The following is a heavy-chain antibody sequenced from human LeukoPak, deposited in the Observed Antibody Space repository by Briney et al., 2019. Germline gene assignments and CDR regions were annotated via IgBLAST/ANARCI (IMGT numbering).Heavy chain of an antibody. Sequence: PSETLSLTCTVSGGSISTSNYYWGWIRQPPGKGLEWIANIYYSGSTYYNPSLKSRVTISVDTSKNQFSLKLSSVTAADTAVYYCARVTVDTAIVTLDYWGQGTLVTVSS. V-gene: IGHV4-39*07. CDR3: ARVTVDTAIVTLDY. D-gene: IGHD5-18*01. CDR2: IYYSGST. CDR1: GGSISTSNYY. J-gene: IGHJ4*02.